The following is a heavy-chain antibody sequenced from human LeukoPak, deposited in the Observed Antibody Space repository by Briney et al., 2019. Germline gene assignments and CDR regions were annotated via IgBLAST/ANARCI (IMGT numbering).Heavy chain of an antibody. CDR1: GFTVSSNS. CDR3: ARRAGAYSHPYDY. D-gene: IGHD4/OR15-4a*01. V-gene: IGHV3-53*01. J-gene: IGHJ4*02. CDR2: IYSDNT. Sequence: GGSLRLSCTASGFTVSSNSMSWVRQAPGKGLEWVSFIYSDNTHYSDSVKCRFTTSRDNSKNTLYLQMNSLRAEDTAVCYCARRAGAYSHPYDYWGQGTLVTVSS.